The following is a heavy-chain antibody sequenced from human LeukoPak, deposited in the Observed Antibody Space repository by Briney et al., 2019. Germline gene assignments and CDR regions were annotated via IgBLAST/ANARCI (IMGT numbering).Heavy chain of an antibody. CDR1: GASISSYY. Sequence: SETLSLTCTVSGASISSYYWSWIRQPPEKGLEWIGYIYYSGSTNYNPSLKSRVTISVDTSRNQFSLRLSSVTAADTAVYYCARAQSGSYLSLDYWGQGTLVTVSS. D-gene: IGHD1-26*01. CDR3: ARAQSGSYLSLDY. J-gene: IGHJ4*02. CDR2: IYYSGST. V-gene: IGHV4-59*01.